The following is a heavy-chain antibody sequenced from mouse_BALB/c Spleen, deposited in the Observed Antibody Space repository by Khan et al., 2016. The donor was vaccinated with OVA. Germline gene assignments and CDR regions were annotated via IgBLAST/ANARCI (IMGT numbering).Heavy chain of an antibody. V-gene: IGHV1S136*01. J-gene: IGHJ3*01. Sequence: VQLQQSGPDLVKPGASVKMSCKASGYTFTNYVMHWVKQKPGQGLEWIGYINPDNDGIRYNEKFKDKATLTSDKSSSTAYLELSSLTSEDSAVYYCARDASNCDFSFAYWGQGTLVTVSA. CDR2: INPDNDGI. CDR1: GYTFTNYV. CDR3: ARDASNCDFSFAY. D-gene: IGHD4-1*01.